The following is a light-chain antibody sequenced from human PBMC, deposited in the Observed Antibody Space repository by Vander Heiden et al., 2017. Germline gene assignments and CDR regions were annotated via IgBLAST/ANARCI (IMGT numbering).Light chain of an antibody. CDR1: QSVRSNY. CDR3: QQDGNSPHS. V-gene: IGKV3-20*01. CDR2: GAS. Sequence: EIVLTQSPGTLSLSPGERATLSCRASQSVRSNYLAWYQQKPGQAPGLLIYGASTRATGIPDRFSGSGSGTDFTLIISRLEPEDFAVYYCQQDGNSPHSFGEGTKLEI. J-gene: IGKJ2*03.